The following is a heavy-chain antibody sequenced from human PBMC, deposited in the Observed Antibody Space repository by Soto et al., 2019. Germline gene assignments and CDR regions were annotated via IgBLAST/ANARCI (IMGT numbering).Heavy chain of an antibody. J-gene: IGHJ6*04. V-gene: IGHV3-30-3*01. Sequence: RLSCAASGFTFCSYAMHCVRQAPGKGLEWVAVISYDGSNKYYADSVKGRFTISRDNSKNTLYLQMNSLRAEDTAVYYCARDTRHKAGARYVAGYLGLDGWGKGT. CDR3: ARDTRHKAGARYVAGYLGLDG. CDR2: ISYDGSNK. CDR1: GFTFCSYA. D-gene: IGHD1-26*01.